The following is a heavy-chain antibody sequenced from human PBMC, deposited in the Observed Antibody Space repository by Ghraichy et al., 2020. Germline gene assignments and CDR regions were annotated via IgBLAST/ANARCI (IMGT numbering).Heavy chain of an antibody. D-gene: IGHD6-6*01. CDR2: ISGTGRGT. J-gene: IGHJ5*02. CDR1: GFTFRNYA. CDR3: AKSGWGYSSSTDNYFDP. V-gene: IGHV3-23*01. Sequence: GSLNISCIGSGFTFRNYAMSWVRQAPGKGLEWVASISGTGRGTYYADSVKGRFTISRDNAKNTMFLQMSSLRAEDTAIYYCAKSGWGYSSSTDNYFDPWGQGTLVTVSS.